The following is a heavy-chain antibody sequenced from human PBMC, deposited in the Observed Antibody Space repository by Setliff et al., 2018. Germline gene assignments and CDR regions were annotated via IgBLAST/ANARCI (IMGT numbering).Heavy chain of an antibody. CDR2: IYYSGTT. V-gene: IGHV4-39*01. D-gene: IGHD1-1*01. Sequence: SETLSLTCTVSGGSFTGTTYYWGWIRQSPGKGLEWIGTIYYSGTTYYNPSLKSRVTISIDTSKNQFSLNLNSVTAADTAVYYCASRTTGPGGWFDFWGQGSLVTVSS. J-gene: IGHJ5*01. CDR3: ASRTTGPGGWFDF. CDR1: GGSFTGTTYY.